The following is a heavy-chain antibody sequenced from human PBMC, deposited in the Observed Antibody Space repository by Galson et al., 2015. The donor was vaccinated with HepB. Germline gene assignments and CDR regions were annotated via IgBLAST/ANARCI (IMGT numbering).Heavy chain of an antibody. CDR2: IWYDGRNK. Sequence: SLRLSCAASGFTFSSYGMHWVRQAPGKGLEWVAVIWYDGRNKDYADSVKGRFTISRDNSKNTLYLQMNSLRAEDTAVYYCAKGIAVATNYYYYGMDVWGQGTTVTVSS. J-gene: IGHJ6*02. CDR1: GFTFSSYG. CDR3: AKGIAVATNYYYYGMDV. D-gene: IGHD6-19*01. V-gene: IGHV3-33*06.